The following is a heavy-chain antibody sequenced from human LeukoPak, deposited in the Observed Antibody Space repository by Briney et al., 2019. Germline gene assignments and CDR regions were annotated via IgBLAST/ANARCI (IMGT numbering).Heavy chain of an antibody. Sequence: GGSLRLSCAASGFTFSSYGMHWVRQAPGKGLEWVSVLYSGGTTYYADSVKGRFTISRDNSKNTLYLQMNSLRAEDTAVYYCARDTYYYGSGSYPYFDYWGQGTLVTVSS. CDR3: ARDTYYYGSGSYPYFDY. V-gene: IGHV3-66*01. J-gene: IGHJ4*02. D-gene: IGHD3-10*01. CDR1: GFTFSSYG. CDR2: LYSGGTT.